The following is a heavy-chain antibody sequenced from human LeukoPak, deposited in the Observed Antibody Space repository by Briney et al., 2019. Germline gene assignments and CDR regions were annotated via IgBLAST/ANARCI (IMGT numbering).Heavy chain of an antibody. D-gene: IGHD6-19*01. CDR3: ARGWQWLGYYFDY. J-gene: IGHJ4*02. CDR1: GFTFSSYA. V-gene: IGHV3-30-3*01. Sequence: GGSLRLSCAASGFTFSSYAMHWVRQAPGKGLEWVAVISYDGSNKYYADSVKGRFTISRDNSKNTLYLQMNSLRAEDTAVYYCARGWQWLGYYFDYWGQGTLVTVSS. CDR2: ISYDGSNK.